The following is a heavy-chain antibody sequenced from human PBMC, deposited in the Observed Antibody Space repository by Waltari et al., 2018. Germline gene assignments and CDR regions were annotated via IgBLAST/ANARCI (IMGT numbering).Heavy chain of an antibody. Sequence: QVHLLESGGGVVQPGTSLRPSCTVAGFALFQHGPPWVRQAPGKGLEWVAVIWHDGSQTYYGDSVKGRFTISRDNSKNMVYLQVDSLKVEDTAVYYCAREGISGSGEYYGMDVWGQGTTVTVSS. V-gene: IGHV3-33*01. D-gene: IGHD1-26*01. CDR2: IWHDGSQT. CDR3: AREGISGSGEYYGMDV. CDR1: GFALFQHG. J-gene: IGHJ6*02.